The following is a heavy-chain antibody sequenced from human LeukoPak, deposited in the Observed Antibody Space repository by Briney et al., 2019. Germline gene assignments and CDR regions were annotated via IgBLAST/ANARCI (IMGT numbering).Heavy chain of an antibody. Sequence: SETLSLTCTVSGGSISSYYWSWIRQPPGKGLEWIGNSYYNGSTKYNPSLKSRVTISVDTSKNQFSLKVNSVTAADTAVYYCAGDDSSSWWSYWGQGTLVTVSS. D-gene: IGHD6-13*01. V-gene: IGHV4-59*01. CDR3: AGDDSSSWWSY. CDR1: GGSISSYY. J-gene: IGHJ4*02. CDR2: SYYNGST.